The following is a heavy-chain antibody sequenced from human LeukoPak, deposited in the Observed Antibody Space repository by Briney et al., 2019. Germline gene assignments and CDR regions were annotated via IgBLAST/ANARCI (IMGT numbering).Heavy chain of an antibody. CDR1: GGAIRSHY. Sequence: PSETLSLTCTVSGGAIRSHYWNWIRQPAGKGLEWIGRIYSSVYTNDSPFLKSRITMSVDMSKNQFSLRLNSVTAADTAVYYCARGEHSVDSWGQGMLVTVSS. CDR2: IYSSVYT. D-gene: IGHD1/OR15-1a*01. CDR3: ARGEHSVDS. J-gene: IGHJ4*02. V-gene: IGHV4-4*07.